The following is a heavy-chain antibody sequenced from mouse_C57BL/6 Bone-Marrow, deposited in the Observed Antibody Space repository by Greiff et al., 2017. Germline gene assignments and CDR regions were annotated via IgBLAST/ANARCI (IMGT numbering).Heavy chain of an antibody. V-gene: IGHV1-50*01. D-gene: IGHD4-1*01. CDR1: GYTFTSYW. J-gene: IGHJ3*01. CDR2: IDPSDSYT. CDR3: ARTGAFAY. Sequence: VQLQQPGAELVKPGASVKLSCKASGYTFTSYWMQWVKQRPGQGLEWIGEIDPSDSYTNYNQQFKGKATLTVDTSSSTAYMQLSSLTSEDSAVYYCARTGAFAYWGQGTLVTVSA.